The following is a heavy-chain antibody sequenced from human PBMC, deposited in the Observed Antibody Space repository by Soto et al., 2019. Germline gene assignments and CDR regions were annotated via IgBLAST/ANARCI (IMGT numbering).Heavy chain of an antibody. CDR3: ARDRNYPRDQFDN. J-gene: IGHJ4*02. D-gene: IGHD1-7*01. CDR2: IGGEGST. Sequence: GGSLRLSCVGSGFTFSSDAMSWVRQAPGRGSEWVSAIGGEGSTCYADSGRGRFTIYRDNSKNTVCVQMNSLRAEDTAIYHCARDRNYPRDQFDNWGQGILVTVSS. CDR1: GFTFSSDA. V-gene: IGHV3-23*01.